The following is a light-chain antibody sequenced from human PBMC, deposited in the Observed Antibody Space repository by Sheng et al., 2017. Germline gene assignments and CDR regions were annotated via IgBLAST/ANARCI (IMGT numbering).Light chain of an antibody. Sequence: DVVMTQSPLSLPVTLGQPASISCRSSQSLVHSDGNTYLNWFQQRPGQSPRRLIYKVSNRDSGVPDRFSGSGSGTDFTLRISRVEADDVGIYYCMQGTHWPPVTFGQGTKLEI. CDR2: KVS. V-gene: IGKV2-30*02. CDR3: MQGTHWPPVT. CDR1: QSLVHSDGNTY. J-gene: IGKJ2*01.